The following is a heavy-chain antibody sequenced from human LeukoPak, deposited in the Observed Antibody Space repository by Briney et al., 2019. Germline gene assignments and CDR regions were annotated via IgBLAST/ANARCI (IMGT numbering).Heavy chain of an antibody. J-gene: IGHJ4*02. Sequence: GASVKVSCKASGYTFTGYYMHWVRQAPGQGREWMGWINPNSGGTNYAQKFQGRVTMTRDTYISTAYMELRSLRSDDTAVYYCARGPIEGFGGLLPRYDYWGQGTLVTVSS. CDR2: INPNSGGT. D-gene: IGHD3-10*01. V-gene: IGHV1-2*02. CDR3: ARGPIEGFGGLLPRYDY. CDR1: GYTFTGYY.